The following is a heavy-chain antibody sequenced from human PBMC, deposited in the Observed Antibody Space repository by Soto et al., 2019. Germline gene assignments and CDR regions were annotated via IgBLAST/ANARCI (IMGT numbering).Heavy chain of an antibody. CDR3: AIVRPSYYGMDV. D-gene: IGHD2-21*01. J-gene: IGHJ6*02. CDR2: ISGSGGST. CDR1: GFTFSSDA. Sequence: GGSLRVSCAASGFTFSSDAMSWVRQAPGKGLEWVSAISGSGGSTYYADSVKGRFTISRDNSKNTLYLQMNSLRAEDTAVYYCAIVRPSYYGMDVWGQGTTVTVSS. V-gene: IGHV3-23*01.